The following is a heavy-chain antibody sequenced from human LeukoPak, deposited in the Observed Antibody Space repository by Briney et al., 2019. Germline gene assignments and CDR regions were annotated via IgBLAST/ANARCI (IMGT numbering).Heavy chain of an antibody. V-gene: IGHV4-39*02. D-gene: IGHD1-7*01. CDR3: ARDFAEKTKWFDP. CDR1: GGSISSGDYY. CDR2: IYYSGST. Sequence: PSETLSLTCTVSGGSISSGDYYWSWIRQPPGKGLEWIGSIYYSGSTYYNPSLKSRVTISVDTSKNQFSLKLSSVTAADTAVYYCARDFAEKTKWFDPWGQGTLVTVSS. J-gene: IGHJ5*02.